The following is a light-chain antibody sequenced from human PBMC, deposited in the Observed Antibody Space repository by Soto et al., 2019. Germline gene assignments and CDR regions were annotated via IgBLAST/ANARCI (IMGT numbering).Light chain of an antibody. CDR2: GVS. J-gene: IGKJ5*01. Sequence: EIVMTHSPATLSVSPGERATLSCRASQSVSSNLAWYQQKPGQAPRLLIYGVSTRVTGIPARFSGSGSGTEFTLTISSLQSEDSAVYYSQQYGSAPITFGQGTRLEI. CDR1: QSVSSN. CDR3: QQYGSAPIT. V-gene: IGKV3-15*01.